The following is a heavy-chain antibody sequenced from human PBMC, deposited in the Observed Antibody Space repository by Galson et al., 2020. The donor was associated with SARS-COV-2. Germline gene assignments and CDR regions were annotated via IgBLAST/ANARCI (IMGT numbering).Heavy chain of an antibody. CDR1: GFTFSIYS. V-gene: IGHV3-21*01. Sequence: GESLKISCAASGFTFSIYSMSWVRQAPGKGLEWVSSISSSRDYIYYADSVKGRFTISRDNAKNSLYLQMNSLRAEDTAVYYCARDLQQWLRRPEYFHHWGQGTLVTVSS. D-gene: IGHD6-19*01. CDR2: ISSSRDYI. J-gene: IGHJ1*01. CDR3: ARDLQQWLRRPEYFHH.